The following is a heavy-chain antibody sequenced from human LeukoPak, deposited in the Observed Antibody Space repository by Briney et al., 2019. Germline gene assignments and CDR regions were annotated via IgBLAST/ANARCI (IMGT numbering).Heavy chain of an antibody. Sequence: GESLKISCKGSGYTFHSYWIAWVRQMPGKGLEWMGIIYPGDSDTRYSPSFQGQVTISADKSIRTAYLQWSSLKASDTAMYYCARPGIVGLTTFDYWGQGTLVTVSS. D-gene: IGHD1-26*01. CDR2: IYPGDSDT. CDR1: GYTFHSYW. V-gene: IGHV5-51*01. CDR3: ARPGIVGLTTFDY. J-gene: IGHJ4*02.